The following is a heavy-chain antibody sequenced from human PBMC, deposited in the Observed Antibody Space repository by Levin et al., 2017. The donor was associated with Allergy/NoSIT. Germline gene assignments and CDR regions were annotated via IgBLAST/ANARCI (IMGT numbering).Heavy chain of an antibody. CDR1: GYSFNGYY. V-gene: IGHV1-2*02. J-gene: IGHJ6*02. Sequence: SGESLKISCKASGYSFNGYYMHWVRQAPGQGLEWMGWINPNSGGTNYAQKFQGRVTMTRDTSISTAYMELSRLKSDDTAVYYCAKSITIFGVVDAGGYYYYGMGVWGQGTTVTVSS. D-gene: IGHD3-3*01. CDR3: AKSITIFGVVDAGGYYYYGMGV. CDR2: INPNSGGT.